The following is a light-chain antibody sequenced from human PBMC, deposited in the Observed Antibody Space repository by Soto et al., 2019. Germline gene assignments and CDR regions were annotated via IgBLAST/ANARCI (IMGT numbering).Light chain of an antibody. J-gene: IGKJ1*01. CDR3: QKYNSYL. CDR2: DAP. V-gene: IGKV1-5*01. Sequence: DIQMTQSPSTLSASVGDRVTITCRASQSISSWLAWYQQKPGKAPKLLIYDAPSLESGVPSRFSGSGSGTEFTLTISSLQPDDFATYYCQKYNSYLFGQGTKVEIK. CDR1: QSISSW.